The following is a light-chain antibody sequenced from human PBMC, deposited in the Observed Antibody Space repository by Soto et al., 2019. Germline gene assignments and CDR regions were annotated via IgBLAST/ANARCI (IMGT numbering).Light chain of an antibody. CDR3: PQYYSQPWT. J-gene: IGKJ1*01. CDR2: AAS. V-gene: IGKV1-8*01. CDR1: QGISSY. Sequence: IRMTQSASSLSATKRDRVTITCRASQGISSYLAWYQQKPGKAPKLLIYAASTFKSGVPSRFSGSASGTDFTLTICCLQSEDVAPYYCPQYYSQPWTFAQGTKVDIK.